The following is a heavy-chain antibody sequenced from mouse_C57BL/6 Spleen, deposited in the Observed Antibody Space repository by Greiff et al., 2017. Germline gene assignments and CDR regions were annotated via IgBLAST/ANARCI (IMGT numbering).Heavy chain of an antibody. CDR3: ARKRDYSNAFDY. Sequence: QVQLQQPGAELVRPGSSVKLSCKASGYTFTSYWMHWVKQRPIQGLEWIGNIDPSDSETHYNQKFKDKATLTVDKSSSTAYMQLSSLTSEDSAVYYCARKRDYSNAFDYWGQGTTLTVSS. CDR2: IDPSDSET. J-gene: IGHJ2*01. V-gene: IGHV1-52*01. D-gene: IGHD2-5*01. CDR1: GYTFTSYW.